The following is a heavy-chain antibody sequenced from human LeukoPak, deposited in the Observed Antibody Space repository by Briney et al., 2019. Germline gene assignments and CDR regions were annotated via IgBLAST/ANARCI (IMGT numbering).Heavy chain of an antibody. J-gene: IGHJ5*02. CDR3: ARRDSNRGGYWFDP. CDR2: INHSGST. V-gene: IGHV4-34*01. CDR1: GGSFSVYY. D-gene: IGHD6-13*01. Sequence: SETLSLTCAVYGGSFSVYYWSWIRQPPGKGLEWIGEINHSGSTNYNPSLKSRVTISVDTSKNQFSLKLSSVTAADTAVYYCARRDSNRGGYWFDPWGQGTLVTVSS.